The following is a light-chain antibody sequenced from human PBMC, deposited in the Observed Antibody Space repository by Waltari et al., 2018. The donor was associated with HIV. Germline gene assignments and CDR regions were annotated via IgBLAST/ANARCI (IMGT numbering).Light chain of an antibody. CDR3: LLSFAGARPVV. CDR2: DTI. V-gene: IGLV7-46*01. J-gene: IGLJ2*01. Sequence: QAVVTQEASLTVSPGGTVTLTCGPSTGPGTSGPHAYWFQQKSGQAPRTLIYDTINKHSWTPARFSGSLLGGKAALTLSGAQPEDEAEYFCLLSFAGARPVVFGGGTKLTVL. CDR1: TGPGTSGPH.